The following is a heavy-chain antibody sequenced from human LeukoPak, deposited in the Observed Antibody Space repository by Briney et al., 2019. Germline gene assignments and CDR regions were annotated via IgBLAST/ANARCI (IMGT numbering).Heavy chain of an antibody. CDR3: ARGGVAGGHLDY. D-gene: IGHD2-15*01. CDR1: GYTFSSYA. Sequence: SVKVSCKASGYTFSSYAISWVRQAPGQGLEWMGAVMPIVGITNYAEKFQGRVSITADKSTSTAYMELSSPRSEDTAVYYCARGGVAGGHLDYWGQGTPVAVSS. V-gene: IGHV1-69*17. J-gene: IGHJ4*02. CDR2: VMPIVGIT.